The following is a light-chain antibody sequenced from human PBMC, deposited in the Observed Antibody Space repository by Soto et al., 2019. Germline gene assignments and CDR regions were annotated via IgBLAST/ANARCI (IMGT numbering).Light chain of an antibody. CDR3: QQSYSIPQT. J-gene: IGKJ1*01. V-gene: IGKV1-39*01. CDR2: AAS. Sequence: DIQMTQSPSSLSASVGDRVTITCRASQSISRYLNWYQQKPGKAPRLLIYAASSLQGGVSSRFSGSGSGTVFTLTISSLQSEDFATYYCQQSYSIPQTFGQGTKVEIK. CDR1: QSISRY.